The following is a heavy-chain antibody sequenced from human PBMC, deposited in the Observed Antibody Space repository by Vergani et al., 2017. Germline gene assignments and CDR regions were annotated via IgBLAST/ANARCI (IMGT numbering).Heavy chain of an antibody. V-gene: IGHV4-34*01. D-gene: IGHD3-10*01. Sequence: QVQLQQWGAGLLKPSETLSLTCAVYGGSFSGYYWSWIRQPPGKGLEWIGEINHSGSTNYNPSLKSRVTISVDTSKNQFSLKLSSVTAADTAVYYRARGVYYGSGSYYPPYYYYGMDVWGQGTTVTVSS. CDR2: INHSGST. CDR1: GGSFSGYY. J-gene: IGHJ6*02. CDR3: ARGVYYGSGSYYPPYYYYGMDV.